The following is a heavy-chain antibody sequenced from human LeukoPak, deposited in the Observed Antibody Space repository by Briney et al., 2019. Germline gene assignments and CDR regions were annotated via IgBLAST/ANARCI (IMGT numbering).Heavy chain of an antibody. CDR1: GGSISSYY. CDR3: ARGTRRRYFDWAGVS. V-gene: IGHV4-59*01. D-gene: IGHD3-9*01. CDR2: IYYSGST. Sequence: SETLSLTCTVSGGSISSYYWSWIRQPPGKGLEWIGYIYYSGSTNYNPSLKSRVTISVDTSKNQFSLKLSSVTAADTAVYYCARGTRRRYFDWAGVSWGQGTLVTVSS. J-gene: IGHJ4*02.